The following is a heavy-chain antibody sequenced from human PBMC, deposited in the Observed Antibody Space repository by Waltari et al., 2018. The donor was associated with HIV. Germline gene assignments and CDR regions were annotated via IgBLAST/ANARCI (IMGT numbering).Heavy chain of an antibody. J-gene: IGHJ5*02. Sequence: EVRLLESGGGLVWPGGSLRLSCAASGFRFSDYNMNWVRQGPGKGLEWVASIGSLQNFIHYADSVKGRFTVSRDNAKNPLYLQMNSLTAEDTAVYYCARGPSSGWSWFDPWGQGTLVTVSS. CDR2: IGSLQNFI. CDR3: ARGPSSGWSWFDP. CDR1: GFRFSDYN. D-gene: IGHD6-19*01. V-gene: IGHV3-21*01.